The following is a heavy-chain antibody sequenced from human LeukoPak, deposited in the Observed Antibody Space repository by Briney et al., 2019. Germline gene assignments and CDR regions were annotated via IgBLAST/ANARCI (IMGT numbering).Heavy chain of an antibody. CDR1: GGSISNFY. J-gene: IGHJ4*02. V-gene: IGHV4-59*08. CDR3: ARVGDTSGYFYYFDN. CDR2: ISYGGGT. D-gene: IGHD5-18*01. Sequence: SETLSLTCAVSGGSISNFYWSWVRQPAGKGLEWVGYISYGGGTPYTASLKHRLSMSMDTSKNQLSLRLSSVTAADTALYYCARVGDTSGYFYYFDNWGRGTLVSVSS.